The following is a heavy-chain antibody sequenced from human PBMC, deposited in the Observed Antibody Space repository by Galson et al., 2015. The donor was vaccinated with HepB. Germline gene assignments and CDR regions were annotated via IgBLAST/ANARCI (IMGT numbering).Heavy chain of an antibody. CDR3: ARERGAGWYEGNDY. CDR2: ISHDGRNT. J-gene: IGHJ4*02. Sequence: SLRLSCAASGFTFSSYSIHWVREAPGKGPEWVAIISHDGRNTYYAYSVKGRFTISRDNSRNTLYLQMNGLRSDDTAVYYCARERGAGWYEGNDYWGQGTRVVVSS. CDR1: GFTFSSYS. D-gene: IGHD6-19*01. V-gene: IGHV3-30*04.